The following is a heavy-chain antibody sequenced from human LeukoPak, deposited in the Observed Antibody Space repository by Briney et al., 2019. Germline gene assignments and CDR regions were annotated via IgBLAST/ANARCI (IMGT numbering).Heavy chain of an antibody. CDR2: IVVGSGNT. CDR1: GFAFTSSA. CDR3: AELYYYDSSGSFDY. V-gene: IGHV1-58*01. J-gene: IGHJ4*02. D-gene: IGHD3-22*01. Sequence: SAKVSCKASGFAFTSSAVQWVRQDRGQRLEWIGWIVVGSGNTNYAQKFQERVTITRDMSTSTAYMELSSLRSEDTAVYYCAELYYYDSSGSFDYWGQGTLVTVSS.